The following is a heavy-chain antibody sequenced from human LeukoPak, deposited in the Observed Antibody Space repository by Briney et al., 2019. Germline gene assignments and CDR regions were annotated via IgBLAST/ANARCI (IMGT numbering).Heavy chain of an antibody. D-gene: IGHD1-26*01. CDR1: GYSSTTYW. J-gene: IGHJ4*02. CDR3: ATRIDGTYY. CDR2: ITPGNSDT. Sequence: GESLKISCKGSGYSSTTYWIGWMRQMPGRGLGWMAIITPGNSDTQYSPSLQGQVTISADKSISTAYLQWSSLKASDSAMYYCATRIDGTYYWGQGTLVTVSS. V-gene: IGHV5-51*01.